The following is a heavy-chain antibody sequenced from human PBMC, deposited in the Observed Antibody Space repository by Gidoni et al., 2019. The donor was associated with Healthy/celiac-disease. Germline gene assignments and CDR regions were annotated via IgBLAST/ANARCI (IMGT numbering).Heavy chain of an antibody. CDR3: ARHISGPYRTRGAFDI. CDR2: IYYSGST. J-gene: IGHJ3*02. CDR1: GGSISSSSYY. Sequence: QLPLQESGPGLVTPSETLSLTCTVSGGSISSSSYYWGWIRQPPGKGLEWIGSIYYSGSTYYNPSLKSRVTISVDTSKNQFSLKLSSVTAADTAVYYCARHISGPYRTRGAFDIWGQGTMVTVSS. D-gene: IGHD2-15*01. V-gene: IGHV4-39*07.